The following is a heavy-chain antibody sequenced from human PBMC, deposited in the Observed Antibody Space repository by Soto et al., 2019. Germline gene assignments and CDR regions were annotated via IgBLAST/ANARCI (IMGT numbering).Heavy chain of an antibody. CDR2: INHSGTT. CDR3: ARGRGFDP. J-gene: IGHJ5*02. Sequence: QVQLQQWGAGLLKPSETLSLTCAVYGWSFSGYYWNWIRQPPGKGLEWIGEINHSGTTNYNASLKSRVTISLDTSKNELFLNLRSVSAADTAVYYCARGRGFDPWGQGTLVTVSS. CDR1: GWSFSGYY. V-gene: IGHV4-34*01.